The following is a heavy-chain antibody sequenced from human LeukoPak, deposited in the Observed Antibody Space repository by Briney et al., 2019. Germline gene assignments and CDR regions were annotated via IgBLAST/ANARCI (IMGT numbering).Heavy chain of an antibody. J-gene: IGHJ4*02. V-gene: IGHV3-30-3*01. D-gene: IGHD3-22*01. CDR3: ARDPSGDSSGYHPGY. CDR1: GFTFSSYA. Sequence: PGGSLRLSCAASGFTFSSYAMPWVRQAPGKGLEWVAVISYDGSNKYYADSVKGRFTISRDNSKNTLYLQMNSLRAEDTAVYYCARDPSGDSSGYHPGYWGQGTLVTVSS. CDR2: ISYDGSNK.